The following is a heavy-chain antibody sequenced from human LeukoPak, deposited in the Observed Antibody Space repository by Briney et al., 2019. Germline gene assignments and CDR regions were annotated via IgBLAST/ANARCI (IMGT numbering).Heavy chain of an antibody. V-gene: IGHV1-18*01. CDR1: GYTFTSYG. CDR2: ISAYNGNT. CDR3: ARDYYDILPGYPPLYYYYGMDV. D-gene: IGHD3-9*01. Sequence: ASVKVSCKASGYTFTSYGISWVRQAPGQGLEWMGWISAYNGNTNYAQKLQGRVTMTTDTSTSTAYMELRSLRSDDTAVYYWARDYYDILPGYPPLYYYYGMDVWGQGTTVTVSS. J-gene: IGHJ6*02.